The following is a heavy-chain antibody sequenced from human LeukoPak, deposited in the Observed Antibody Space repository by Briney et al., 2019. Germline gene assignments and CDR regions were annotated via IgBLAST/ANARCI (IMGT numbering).Heavy chain of an antibody. V-gene: IGHV4-38-2*02. CDR1: GCSISSGYY. Sequence: PSETLSLTCTVSGCSISSGYYWGWIRQPPGKGLGWIGSIYHSGSTYYNPSLKSRVTISVDTSKNQFSLKLSSVTAADTAVYYCARDAGTLNYYDSSGYYHYWGQGTLVTVSS. J-gene: IGHJ4*02. D-gene: IGHD3-22*01. CDR3: ARDAGTLNYYDSSGYYHY. CDR2: IYHSGST.